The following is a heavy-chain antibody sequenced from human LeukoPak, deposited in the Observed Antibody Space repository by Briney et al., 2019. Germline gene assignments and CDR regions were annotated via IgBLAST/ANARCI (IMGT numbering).Heavy chain of an antibody. Sequence: GRSLRLSCAVSGFTFSTKSMNWVRQAPGKGLEWVSYITADSGTTYYADSVKGRFTISRDNAKNSLYLQMNSLRDEGTAVYYCASRDYFDYWGQGTLVTVSS. CDR1: GFTFSTKS. J-gene: IGHJ4*02. CDR3: ASRDYFDY. V-gene: IGHV3-48*02. CDR2: ITADSGTT.